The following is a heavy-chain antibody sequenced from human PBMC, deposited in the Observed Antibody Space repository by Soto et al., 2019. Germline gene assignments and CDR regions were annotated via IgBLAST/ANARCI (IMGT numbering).Heavy chain of an antibody. V-gene: IGHV4-59*01. CDR3: ARDQELWFGELLGAFDI. CDR2: IYYSGST. D-gene: IGHD3-10*01. Sequence: QVQLQESGPGLVKPSETLSLTCTVSGGSISSYYWSWIRQPPGKGLEWIGYIYYSGSTNYNPSLKRRVTISVXXSXNXXSLKLSSVTAADTAVYYCARDQELWFGELLGAFDIWGQGTMVTVSS. CDR1: GGSISSYY. J-gene: IGHJ3*02.